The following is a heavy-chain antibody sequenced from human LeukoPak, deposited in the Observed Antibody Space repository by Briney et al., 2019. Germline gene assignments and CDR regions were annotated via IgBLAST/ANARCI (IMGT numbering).Heavy chain of an antibody. D-gene: IGHD6-6*01. CDR3: ASGRSSSY. CDR1: GGSFSGYY. CDR2: INHSGST. J-gene: IGHJ4*02. V-gene: IGHV4-34*01. Sequence: PSETLSLTCAVYGGSFSGYYWSWIRQPPGKGLEWIGEINHSGSTNYNPSLKSRVTISVDTSKNQFSLKLSSVTAADTAVYYCASGRSSSYWGQGTLVTVSS.